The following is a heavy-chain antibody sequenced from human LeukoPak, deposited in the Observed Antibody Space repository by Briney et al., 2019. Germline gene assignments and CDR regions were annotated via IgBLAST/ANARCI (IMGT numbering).Heavy chain of an antibody. CDR3: ARPMVRGAHDFDY. V-gene: IGHV1-2*02. D-gene: IGHD3-10*01. CDR1: GYTFTGYY. CDR2: INPNSGGT. Sequence: GASVKVSCKASGYTFTGYYMHWVRQAPGQGLEWMGWINPNSGGTNYAQKFQGRVTMTRDTSISTAYMKLSRLKSDDTAVYYCARPMVRGAHDFDYWGQGTLVTVSS. J-gene: IGHJ4*02.